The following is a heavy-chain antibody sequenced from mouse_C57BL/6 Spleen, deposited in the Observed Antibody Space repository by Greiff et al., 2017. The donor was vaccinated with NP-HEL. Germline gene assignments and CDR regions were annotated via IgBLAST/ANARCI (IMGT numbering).Heavy chain of an antibody. CDR3: TTTVVATGGYFDV. V-gene: IGHV14-1*01. CDR2: IDPEDGDT. CDR1: GFNIKDYY. J-gene: IGHJ1*03. Sequence: VQLQQSGAELVRPGASVKLSCTASGFNIKDYYMHWVKQRPEQGLEGIGRIDPEDGDTEYAPKFQGKATMTADTSSNTAYLQLSSLTSEDTAVYYCTTTVVATGGYFDVWGTGTTVTVSS. D-gene: IGHD1-1*01.